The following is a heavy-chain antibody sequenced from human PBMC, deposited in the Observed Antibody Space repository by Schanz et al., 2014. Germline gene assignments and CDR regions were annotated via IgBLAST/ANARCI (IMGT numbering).Heavy chain of an antibody. Sequence: EVQLVESGGGLVQPGGSLRLSCAASGFSVGNKYMNWVRQAPGKGLEWVSALSEGGGGTHYADSVRGRFTISSDSSKNTLYLQMSSLRADDTAVYYCAKAADWPVTRFDPWGQGTLGTVSS. V-gene: IGHV3-23*04. J-gene: IGHJ5*02. CDR1: GFSVGNKY. CDR3: AKAADWPVTRFDP. D-gene: IGHD3-9*01. CDR2: LSEGGGGT.